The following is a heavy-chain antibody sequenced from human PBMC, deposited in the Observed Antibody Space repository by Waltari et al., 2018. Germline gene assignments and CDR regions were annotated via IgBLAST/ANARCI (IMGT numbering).Heavy chain of an antibody. CDR2: IHGNGDMI. CDR3: ASSLAARPSPFDS. CDR1: VLPFLTYS. Sequence: EVQFVESGGGLVQPGGSLRLPCAASVLPFLTYSIHWVRQAPGKGLEFVSSIHGNGDMIQYANSVKGRFTISRDNSKNTLYLQMGSLRPEDMAMYYCASSLAARPSPFDSWGQGTLVTVSS. J-gene: IGHJ4*02. V-gene: IGHV3-64*01. D-gene: IGHD6-25*01.